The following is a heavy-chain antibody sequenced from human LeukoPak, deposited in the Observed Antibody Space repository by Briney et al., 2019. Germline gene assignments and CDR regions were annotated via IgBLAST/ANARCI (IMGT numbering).Heavy chain of an antibody. CDR3: AKSDLTGHTRIDY. D-gene: IGHD3-9*01. Sequence: PGGSLRLSCAASGFTFSTYAMSWVRQAPGKGLEWVSGISGNIGSTYYADSVKGRFTISRDNSENTLFLQMNSLRAEDAAVYYCAKSDLTGHTRIDYWGQGTLVTVSS. V-gene: IGHV3-23*01. CDR1: GFTFSTYA. CDR2: ISGNIGST. J-gene: IGHJ4*02.